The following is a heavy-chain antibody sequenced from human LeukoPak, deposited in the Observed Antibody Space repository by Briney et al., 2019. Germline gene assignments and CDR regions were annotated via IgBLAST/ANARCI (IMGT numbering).Heavy chain of an antibody. Sequence: GGSLRLSCAASGFTVSSYSMNWVRQAPGKGLEWVSYISSSSSTIYYADSMKGRFTISRDNAKNSLYLQMNSLRAEDTAVYYCARVNQWGTRNYFDYWGQGTLVTVSS. V-gene: IGHV3-48*01. CDR1: GFTVSSYS. CDR2: ISSSSSTI. J-gene: IGHJ4*02. CDR3: ARVNQWGTRNYFDY. D-gene: IGHD3-16*01.